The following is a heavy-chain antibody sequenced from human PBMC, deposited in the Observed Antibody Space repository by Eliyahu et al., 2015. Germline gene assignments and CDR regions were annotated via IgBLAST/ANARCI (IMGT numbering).Heavy chain of an antibody. CDR3: AKDSSGITGTNIRPETIDY. J-gene: IGHJ4*02. Sequence: QVQLVESGGGVVQPGGSLXLSCAASGFTXXXYXMXWVRQAPGKGLEGVAFIRYDGSNKYYADSVKGRFTISRDNSKNTLYLQMNSLRAEDTAVYYCAKDSSGITGTNIRPETIDYWGQGTLVTVSS. CDR1: GFTXXXYX. V-gene: IGHV3-30*02. CDR2: IRYDGSNK. D-gene: IGHD1-7*01.